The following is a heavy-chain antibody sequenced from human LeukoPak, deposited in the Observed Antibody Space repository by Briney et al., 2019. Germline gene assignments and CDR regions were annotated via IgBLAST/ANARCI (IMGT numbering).Heavy chain of an antibody. CDR2: ISWDGHNT. J-gene: IGHJ4*02. Sequence: GGSLRLSCAASGFTFDDYAMHWVRQAPGKGLEWVSLISWDGHNTYYGDSVKGRFTISRDNNENSLYLQMNSLTTADTALYYCAKGLGHRYGYFDYWGRGTLVTVSS. V-gene: IGHV3-43D*03. D-gene: IGHD5-18*01. CDR3: AKGLGHRYGYFDY. CDR1: GFTFDDYA.